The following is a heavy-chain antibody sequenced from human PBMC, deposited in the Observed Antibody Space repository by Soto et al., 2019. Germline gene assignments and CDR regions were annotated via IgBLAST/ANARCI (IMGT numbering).Heavy chain of an antibody. CDR3: GRDTSGLDY. J-gene: IGHJ4*02. CDR1: GYTFASHY. V-gene: IGHV1-46*01. CDR2: INPNGGNT. Sequence: QVQLVQSGAEVKKPGASVKVSCQASGYTFASHYIHWVRQAPGQRLEWMGVINPNGGNTRYAQRFQDRLTLTTDTPTNTVYLDLSSLSSDDTAVYYCGRDTSGLDYWGPGTLVTVSS.